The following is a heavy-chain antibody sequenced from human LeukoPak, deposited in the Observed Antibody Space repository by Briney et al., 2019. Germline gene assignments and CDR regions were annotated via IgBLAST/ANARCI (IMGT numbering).Heavy chain of an antibody. Sequence: GGSLRLSCAASGFTFSSAWMSWVRQAPGKGLEWVGRIKSKTDGGTTDYAAPVKGRFTISRDDSKNTLYLQMNSLKTEDTAVYYCTTDVHVSSSWYLPVVGWGQGTLVTVSS. D-gene: IGHD6-13*01. CDR2: IKSKTDGGTT. CDR1: GFTFSSAW. J-gene: IGHJ4*02. V-gene: IGHV3-15*01. CDR3: TTDVHVSSSWYLPVVG.